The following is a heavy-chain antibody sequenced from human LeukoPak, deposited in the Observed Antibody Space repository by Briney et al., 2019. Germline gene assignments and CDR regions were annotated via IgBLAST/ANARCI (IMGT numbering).Heavy chain of an antibody. CDR2: IKWNGGST. CDR1: GFTFDDYG. D-gene: IGHD3-22*01. J-gene: IGHJ5*02. V-gene: IGHV3-20*01. Sequence: GGSLRFPGAASGFTFDDYGMSWVRQAPGKGLKWVSGIKWNGGSTGYADSVKGRFTISRDNAKNSLYLQMNSLRAEDTALYHCARDHLDYDSSGYYYAPWGQGTLVTVSS. CDR3: ARDHLDYDSSGYYYAP.